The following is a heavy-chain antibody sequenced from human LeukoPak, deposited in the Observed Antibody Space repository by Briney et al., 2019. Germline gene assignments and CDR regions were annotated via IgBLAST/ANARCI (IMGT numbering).Heavy chain of an antibody. V-gene: IGHV1-8*03. D-gene: IGHD3-3*01. J-gene: IGHJ6*03. Sequence: ASVKVSCKASGYTLTGYYMHWVRQAPGQGLEWMGWMNPNSGNTGYAQKFQGRVTITRNTSISTAYIELSSLRSEDTAVYYCARGPGQYDFWSGYYFNYYYYMDVWGKGTTVTVSS. CDR2: MNPNSGNT. CDR3: ARGPGQYDFWSGYYFNYYYYMDV. CDR1: GYTLTGYY.